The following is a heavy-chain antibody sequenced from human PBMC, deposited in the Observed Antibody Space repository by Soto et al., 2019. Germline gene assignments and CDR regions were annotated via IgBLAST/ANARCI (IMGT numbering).Heavy chain of an antibody. CDR1: GYTFTNYG. CDR2: ISAYNGDT. Sequence: ASVKVSCKASGYTFTNYGITWVRQAPGQGLEWMGWISAYNGDTHYTQRLQGRVTMTTDTSTSTAYMELRGLRSDDTAVYYCARDQYSAYNWIDYYYMDVWGKGTTVTVPS. J-gene: IGHJ6*03. V-gene: IGHV1-18*01. D-gene: IGHD1-20*01. CDR3: ARDQYSAYNWIDYYYMDV.